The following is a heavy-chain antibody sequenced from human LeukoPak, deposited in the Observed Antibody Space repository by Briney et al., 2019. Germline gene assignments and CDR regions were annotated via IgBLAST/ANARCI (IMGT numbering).Heavy chain of an antibody. CDR2: INPNSGGT. J-gene: IGHJ4*02. CDR3: ATIDVRSTQMYGGSYFDY. Sequence: ASVKVSCKASGYTFTGYYMHWVRQAPGQGLEWMGWINPNSGGTIYAQKFQGRVTMTEDTSTDTAYMELSSLRSEDTAVYYCATIDVRSTQMYGGSYFDYWGQGTLVTVSS. CDR1: GYTFTGYY. V-gene: IGHV1-2*02. D-gene: IGHD5-12*01.